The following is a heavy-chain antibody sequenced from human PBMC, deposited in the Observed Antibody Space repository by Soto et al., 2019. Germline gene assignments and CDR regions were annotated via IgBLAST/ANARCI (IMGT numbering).Heavy chain of an antibody. V-gene: IGHV1-69*01. Sequence: QEQLVQSGAEVKKPGSSVKVSCKASGGTFSSYPLSWVRQAPGQGLEWMGQSIPIFGIVKSAQKFQGRVWITADESTGTGYMELSSLKSEDTAVYYCSRPRTTATTKGYDYWGQGTLGSVSS. D-gene: IGHD1-1*01. CDR2: SIPIFGIV. CDR3: SRPRTTATTKGYDY. J-gene: IGHJ4*02. CDR1: GGTFSSYP.